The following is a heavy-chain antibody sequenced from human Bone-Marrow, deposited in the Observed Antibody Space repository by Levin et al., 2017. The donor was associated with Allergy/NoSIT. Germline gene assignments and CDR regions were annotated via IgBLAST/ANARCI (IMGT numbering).Heavy chain of an antibody. CDR2: ISYEGSNK. Sequence: GESLKISCAASGFTFGSYAMHWVRQAPGMGLEWVAVISYEGSNKYIADSVKGRFTISRDNSKKQLYLQMNSLRAEDAAVYYCAKTGDAKGYQLLGNMDVWGQGTTVTVSS. D-gene: IGHD2-2*01. V-gene: IGHV3-30*18. J-gene: IGHJ6*02. CDR3: AKTGDAKGYQLLGNMDV. CDR1: GFTFGSYA.